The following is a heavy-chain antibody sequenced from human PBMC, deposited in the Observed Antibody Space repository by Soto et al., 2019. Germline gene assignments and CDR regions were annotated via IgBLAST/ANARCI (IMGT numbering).Heavy chain of an antibody. CDR1: GFTFSDYY. CDR3: ARDDYDILTGQYYFDY. J-gene: IGHJ4*02. Sequence: GGSLRLSCAASGFTFSDYYMSWIRQAPGKGLEWVSYISSSGSTIYYADSVKGRFTISRDNAKNSLYLQMNSLRAEDTAVYYCARDDYDILTGQYYFDYWGQGTLVTVSS. D-gene: IGHD3-9*01. CDR2: ISSSGSTI. V-gene: IGHV3-11*01.